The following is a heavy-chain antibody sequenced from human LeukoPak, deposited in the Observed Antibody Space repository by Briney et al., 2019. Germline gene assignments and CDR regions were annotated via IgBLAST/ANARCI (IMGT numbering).Heavy chain of an antibody. CDR3: ARSRRDILTGYYYNWFDP. CDR1: GFTFSSYS. V-gene: IGHV3-21*01. Sequence: GGSLRLSCAASGFTFSSYSMNWVRQAPGKGLEWVSSISSSSSYIYYADSVKGRFTISRDNAKNSLYLQTNSLRAEDTAVYYCARSRRDILTGYYYNWFDPWGQGTLVTVSS. CDR2: ISSSSSYI. D-gene: IGHD3-9*01. J-gene: IGHJ5*02.